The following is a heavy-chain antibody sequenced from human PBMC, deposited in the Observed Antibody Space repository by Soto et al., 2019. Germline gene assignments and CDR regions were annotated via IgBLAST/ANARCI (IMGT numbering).Heavy chain of an antibody. CDR1: GYTFTDYY. V-gene: IGHV1-2*02. J-gene: IGHJ5*02. D-gene: IGHD1-26*01. CDR2: INPNSGGT. Sequence: ASAKVSCKASGYTFTDYYIHWVRQAPGQGLEWMGWINPNSGGTDYAQKFQGRVTMTRDTSISTAYMELSRLRSDDTAVYYCAGGVLSGSYYNWFDPWGQGTPVTVSS. CDR3: AGGVLSGSYYNWFDP.